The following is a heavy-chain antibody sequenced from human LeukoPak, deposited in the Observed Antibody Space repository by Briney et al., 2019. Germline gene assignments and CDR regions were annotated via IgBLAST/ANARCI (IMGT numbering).Heavy chain of an antibody. J-gene: IGHJ5*02. V-gene: IGHV3-21*01. D-gene: IGHD3-10*01. CDR2: ISSSSSYI. CDR1: GFSFRDYN. Sequence: PGGSLRLSCAASGFSFRDYNVNWVRQAPGKGLEWVSSISSSSSYIYYADSVKGRFTISRDNAKNSLYLQMNSLRAEDTAVYYCARDPYGSGAPAGSWGQGTLVTVSS. CDR3: ARDPYGSGAPAGS.